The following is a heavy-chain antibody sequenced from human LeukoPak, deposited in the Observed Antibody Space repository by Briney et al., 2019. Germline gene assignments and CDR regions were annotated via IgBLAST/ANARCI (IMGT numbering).Heavy chain of an antibody. CDR2: ISSISYI. CDR1: GFTFSSYS. J-gene: IGHJ4*02. V-gene: IGHV3-21*01. D-gene: IGHD4-17*01. CDR3: ARDQYGDYALDY. Sequence: PGGSLRLSCAASGFTFSSYSMNWVRQAPGEGLEWVSSISSISYIYYADSVKGRFTISRDTAKNSLYLQMNSLRAEDTAVYYCARDQYGDYALDYWGQGTLVTVSS.